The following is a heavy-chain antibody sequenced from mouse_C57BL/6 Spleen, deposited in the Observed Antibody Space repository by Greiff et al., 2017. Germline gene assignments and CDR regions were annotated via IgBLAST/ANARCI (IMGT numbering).Heavy chain of an antibody. V-gene: IGHV14-1*01. CDR3: TTKRYYYSNSWFAY. J-gene: IGHJ3*01. Sequence: EVQLQQSGAELVRPGASVKLSCTASGFNIKDYYMHWVKQRPEQGLEWIGRIDPEDGDTEYAPKFQGKATMTADTSSNTAYLQLSSLTSEDTAVYYCTTKRYYYSNSWFAYWGQGTLVTVSA. D-gene: IGHD2-5*01. CDR2: IDPEDGDT. CDR1: GFNIKDYY.